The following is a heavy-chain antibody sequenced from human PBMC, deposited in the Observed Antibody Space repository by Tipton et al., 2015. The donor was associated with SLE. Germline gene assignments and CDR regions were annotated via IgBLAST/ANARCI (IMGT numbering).Heavy chain of an antibody. CDR2: ISGDGGST. Sequence: SLRLSCAASGFTFDDYAMHWVRQAPGKGLEWVSLISGDGGSTYYADSVKGRFTISRDNSKNSLYLQMNSLRTEDTALYYCAKVEYGLRYSSLSGYFDYWGQGTLVTVSS. CDR1: GFTFDDYA. D-gene: IGHD6-13*01. V-gene: IGHV3-43*02. CDR3: AKVEYGLRYSSLSGYFDY. J-gene: IGHJ4*02.